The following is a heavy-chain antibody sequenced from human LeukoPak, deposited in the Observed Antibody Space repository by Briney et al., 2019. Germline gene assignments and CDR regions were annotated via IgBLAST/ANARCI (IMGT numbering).Heavy chain of an antibody. CDR3: ASLAYYYDSSGPPGDY. Sequence: SETLSLTCAVYGGSLSGYYWSWIRQPPGKGLEWIGEINHSGSTNYNPSLKSRVTISVDTSKNQFSLRLSSVTAADTAVYYCASLAYYYDSSGPPGDYWGQGTLVTVSS. J-gene: IGHJ4*02. D-gene: IGHD3-22*01. CDR1: GGSLSGYY. CDR2: INHSGST. V-gene: IGHV4-34*01.